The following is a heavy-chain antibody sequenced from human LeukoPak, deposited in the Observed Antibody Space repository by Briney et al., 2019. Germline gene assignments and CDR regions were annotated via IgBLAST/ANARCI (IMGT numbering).Heavy chain of an antibody. CDR1: GFTFSSYA. J-gene: IGHJ4*02. CDR3: AKDTSIGRYCTNGVCSPFDY. Sequence: GGSLRLSCADSGFTFSSYAMSWVRQAPGKGLKWVSAISDTGATTYDADSVKGRFTISRDNSRSTQYLQMNSLRAEDTALYSCAKDTSIGRYCTNGVCSPFDYWGQGTLVTVSS. CDR2: ISDTGATT. V-gene: IGHV3-23*01. D-gene: IGHD2-8*01.